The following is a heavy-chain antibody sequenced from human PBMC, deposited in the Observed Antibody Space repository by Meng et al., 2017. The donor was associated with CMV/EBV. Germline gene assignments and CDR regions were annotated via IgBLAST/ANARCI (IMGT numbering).Heavy chain of an antibody. CDR1: GLTFSSYG. CDR3: ARDSVAGLYCSSTSCYRSAYYYYGMNV. J-gene: IGHJ6*02. V-gene: IGHV3-33*01. CDR2: IWYDGSNK. D-gene: IGHD2-2*02. Sequence: GESLKISCAASGLTFSSYGMHWVRQAPGKGLEWVAVIWYDGSNKYYADSVKGRFTISRDNSKNTLYLQMNSLRAEDTAVYYCARDSVAGLYCSSTSCYRSAYYYYGMNVWGQGTTVTVSS.